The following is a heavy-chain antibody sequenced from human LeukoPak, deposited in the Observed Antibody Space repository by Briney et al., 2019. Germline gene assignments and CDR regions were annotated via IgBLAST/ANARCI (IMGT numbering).Heavy chain of an antibody. CDR1: GGSFSGYY. D-gene: IGHD3-10*01. Sequence: PSETLSLTCAVYGGSFSGYYWSWIRQPPGKGLEWIGEINHSGSTNYNPSLKSRVTISVDTSKNQLSLRLSSVTAADTAVYYCASITMVREGYWGQGTLVTVSS. V-gene: IGHV4-34*01. CDR2: INHSGST. CDR3: ASITMVREGY. J-gene: IGHJ4*02.